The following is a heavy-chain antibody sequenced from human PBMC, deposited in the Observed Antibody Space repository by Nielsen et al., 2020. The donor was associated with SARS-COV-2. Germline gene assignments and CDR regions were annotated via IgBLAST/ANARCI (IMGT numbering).Heavy chain of an antibody. Sequence: ASVKVSCKASGYTFTSYDINWVRQATGQGLEWMGWMNPNSGNTGYAQKFQGRLTVTRNISTSTVYMELSSLRSDDTAVYFCAREDVGRDGTSWLDHWGQGALVTVSS. J-gene: IGHJ5*02. CDR2: MNPNSGNT. D-gene: IGHD5-24*01. CDR1: GYTFTSYD. V-gene: IGHV1-8*01. CDR3: AREDVGRDGTSWLDH.